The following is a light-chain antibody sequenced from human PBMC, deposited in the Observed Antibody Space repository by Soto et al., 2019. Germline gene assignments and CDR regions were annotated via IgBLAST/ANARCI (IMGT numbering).Light chain of an antibody. J-gene: IGKJ1*01. Sequence: EVVLTQSPGTLSLSPGERATLSCRASETVTSDYLAWYQQKPGQAPRLLFYGASRRAAGIPDRFSGSGSGTDFTLIIIRLDPEDFVVYYCHQYGTSPCTFGQGTKVEIK. V-gene: IGKV3-20*01. CDR1: ETVTSDY. CDR3: HQYGTSPCT. CDR2: GAS.